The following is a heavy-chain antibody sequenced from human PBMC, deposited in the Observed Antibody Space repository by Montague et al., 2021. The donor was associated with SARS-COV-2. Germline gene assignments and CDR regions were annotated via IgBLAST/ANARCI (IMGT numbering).Heavy chain of an antibody. CDR2: TYYRSKWCN. D-gene: IGHD6-13*01. Sequence: CAISGDSVSSNSAAWNWLRRSPSRGLEWLGWTYYRSKWCNDYALSLKXXITINPDTSKNQFSLKLSSVTAADTAVYYCARVGRQQLVRLSGLDVWGKGTTVTVSS. CDR3: ARVGRQQLVRLSGLDV. V-gene: IGHV6-1*01. CDR1: GDSVSSNSAA. J-gene: IGHJ6*04.